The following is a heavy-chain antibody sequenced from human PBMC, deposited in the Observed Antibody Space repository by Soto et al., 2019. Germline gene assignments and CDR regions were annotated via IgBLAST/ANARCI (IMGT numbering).Heavy chain of an antibody. J-gene: IGHJ4*02. CDR3: AKAVYDSGSYSHFDY. V-gene: IGHV3-30*18. CDR2: ISYDGTNK. D-gene: IGHD3-10*01. CDR1: GFTFSNYG. Sequence: QVQLVESGGDVVQPGRSLRLSCAASGFTFSNYGFHWVRQAPGKGLEWVSLISYDGTNKYYADSVKGRFTISRDNSKNAVNLQMNSLRAEDTAVYYCAKAVYDSGSYSHFDYCGQGTLVTVSS.